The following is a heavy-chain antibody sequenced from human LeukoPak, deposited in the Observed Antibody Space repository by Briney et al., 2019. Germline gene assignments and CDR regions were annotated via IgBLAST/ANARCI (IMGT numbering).Heavy chain of an antibody. D-gene: IGHD6-19*01. Sequence: ASVKVSCKASGYTFTSYYMHWVRQAPGQGLEWMEIINPSGGSTSYAQKFQGRVTMTRDTSTSTVYMELSSLRSEDTAVYYCARKGIAVAWFQHWGQGTLVTVSS. CDR3: ARKGIAVAWFQH. CDR1: GYTFTSYY. V-gene: IGHV1-46*01. CDR2: INPSGGST. J-gene: IGHJ1*01.